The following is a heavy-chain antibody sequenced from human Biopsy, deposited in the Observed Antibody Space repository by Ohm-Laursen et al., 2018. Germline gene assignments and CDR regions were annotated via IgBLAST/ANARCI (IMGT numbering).Heavy chain of an antibody. CDR3: ARDPIVGSKADGMDV. CDR1: GFTFHVHY. Sequence: PRLSRAASGFTFHVHYMYWVRQGPRKGPGWGAIIWCDGSSEYYADSVKGRFTISRDNSKNTVYLEMNSLRAEDTAVYFCARDPIVGSKADGMDVWGQGTTVTVSS. V-gene: IGHV3-33*01. CDR2: IWCDGSSE. D-gene: IGHD1-26*01. J-gene: IGHJ6*02.